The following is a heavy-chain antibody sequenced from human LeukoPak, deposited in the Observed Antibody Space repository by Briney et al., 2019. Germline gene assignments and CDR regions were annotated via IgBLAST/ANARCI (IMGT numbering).Heavy chain of an antibody. Sequence: GRSLRLSCAASGFSFSSCGMHWVRQAPGKGLEWVAVISYDGSNKYYADSVKGRFTISRDNSKNTLYLQMNSLRAEDTAVYYCARGEPSGYSYGPLDYWGQGTLVTVSS. V-gene: IGHV3-30*03. D-gene: IGHD5-18*01. CDR2: ISYDGSNK. J-gene: IGHJ4*02. CDR3: ARGEPSGYSYGPLDY. CDR1: GFSFSSCG.